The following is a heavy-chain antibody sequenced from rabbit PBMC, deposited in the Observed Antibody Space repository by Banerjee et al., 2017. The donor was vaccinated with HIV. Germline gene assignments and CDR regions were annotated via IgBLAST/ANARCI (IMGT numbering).Heavy chain of an antibody. CDR1: GFSFSGNYY. Sequence: QSLEESGGGLVQPEGSLTLTCTASGFSFSGNYYICWVRQAPGKGLEWIGCIYTGGSDNTYYASWVNGRFTISETSSTTVTLQMTSLTAADTATYFCARDLAGVVGWNFGLWGQGTLVTVS. CDR2: IYTGGSDNT. V-gene: IGHV1S40*01. J-gene: IGHJ6*01. D-gene: IGHD4-1*01. CDR3: ARDLAGVVGWNFGL.